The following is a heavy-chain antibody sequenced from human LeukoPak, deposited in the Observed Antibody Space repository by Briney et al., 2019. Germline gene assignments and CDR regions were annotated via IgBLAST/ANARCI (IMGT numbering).Heavy chain of an antibody. Sequence: PGGALRLSCAASGFTFDDYVMHWVRQAPARGLEWVSGISWNSGSIGYADSVKGRFPISRDNAKNSLYLQMNSLRAEDMALYYCAKDGADYYDSRGEYYFDYWGQGTLLTVSS. CDR2: ISWNSGSI. CDR1: GFTFDDYV. D-gene: IGHD3-22*01. V-gene: IGHV3-9*03. J-gene: IGHJ4*02. CDR3: AKDGADYYDSRGEYYFDY.